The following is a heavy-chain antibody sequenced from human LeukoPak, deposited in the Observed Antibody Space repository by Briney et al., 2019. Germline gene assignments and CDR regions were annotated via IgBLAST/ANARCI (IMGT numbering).Heavy chain of an antibody. CDR2: IIPIFGTA. CDR1: GGTFSSYA. CDR3: ARDQRCMVRGAMVNDY. J-gene: IGHJ4*02. Sequence: SVKVSCKASGGTFSSYAISWVRQAPGQGLEWMGGIIPIFGTANYAQKFQGRVTITADESTSTAYMELSSLRSEDTAVYYCARDQRCMVRGAMVNDYWGQGTLVTVSS. V-gene: IGHV1-69*13. D-gene: IGHD3-10*01.